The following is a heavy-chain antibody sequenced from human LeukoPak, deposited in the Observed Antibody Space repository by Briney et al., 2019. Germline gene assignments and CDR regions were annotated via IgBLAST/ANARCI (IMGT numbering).Heavy chain of an antibody. Sequence: ASVKVSCKASGYTFTGYYMHWVRQAPGQGLEWMGWINPNSGGTNYAQKFQGRVTMTRDTSISTAYMELSRLRSDDTAVYYCARPLVGYYYYYMDVWGKGTTVTVSS. D-gene: IGHD6-6*01. J-gene: IGHJ6*03. CDR3: ARPLVGYYYYYMDV. CDR2: INPNSGGT. V-gene: IGHV1-2*02. CDR1: GYTFTGYY.